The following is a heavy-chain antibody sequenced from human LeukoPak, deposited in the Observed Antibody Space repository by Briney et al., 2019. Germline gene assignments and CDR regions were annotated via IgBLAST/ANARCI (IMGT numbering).Heavy chain of an antibody. CDR2: INTDGSTT. D-gene: IGHD3-16*01. V-gene: IGHV3-74*01. CDR1: GFTFSSYW. Sequence: PGGSLRLSCAASGFTFSSYWMYWVRQDPGKGLVWVSRINTDGSTTNYADSVKGRFTISRDNAKNTLYLQMNSLRAEDTAVYYCARDGASHKQFDYWGQGTLVTVSS. J-gene: IGHJ4*02. CDR3: ARDGASHKQFDY.